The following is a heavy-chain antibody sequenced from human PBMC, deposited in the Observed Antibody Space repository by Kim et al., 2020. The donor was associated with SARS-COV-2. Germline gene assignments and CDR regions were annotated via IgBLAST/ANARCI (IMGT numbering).Heavy chain of an antibody. Sequence: GGSLRLSCAASGFTFSSYDMHWVRQATGKGLEWVSAIGTAGDTYYPGSVKGRFTISRENAKNSLYLQMNSLRAGDTAVYYCARVFSGWEGRYFDLWGRGTLVTVSS. D-gene: IGHD1-26*01. CDR1: GFTFSSYD. CDR3: ARVFSGWEGRYFDL. V-gene: IGHV3-13*04. J-gene: IGHJ2*01. CDR2: IGTAGDT.